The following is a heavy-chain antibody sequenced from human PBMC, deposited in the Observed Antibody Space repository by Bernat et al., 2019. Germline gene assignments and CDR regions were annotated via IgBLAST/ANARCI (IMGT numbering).Heavy chain of an antibody. Sequence: QVGASVCKVETLESSMTVSCKASGGTFSSYAISWVRQAPGQGLEWMGGIIPIFGTANYAQKFQGRVTITADESTSTAYMELSSLRSEDTAVYYCARAKEEYYCTNGVCYFGDAFDIWGQGIM. J-gene: IGHJ3*02. CDR3: ARAKEEYYCTNGVCYFGDAFDI. V-gene: IGHV1-69*01. D-gene: IGHD2-8*01. CDR1: GGTFSSYA. CDR2: IIPIFGTA.